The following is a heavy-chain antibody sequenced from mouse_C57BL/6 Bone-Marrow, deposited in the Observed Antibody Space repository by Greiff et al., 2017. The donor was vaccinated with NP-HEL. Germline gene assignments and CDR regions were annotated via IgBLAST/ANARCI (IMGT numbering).Heavy chain of an antibody. J-gene: IGHJ3*01. V-gene: IGHV1-53*01. CDR2: INPSNGGT. Sequence: QVQLQQPGTELVKPGASVKLSCKASGYTFTSYWMHWVKQRPGQGLEWIGNINPSNGGTNHNEKFKSKATLTVDKSSSTAYMQLSSLTSEDSAVYYCARSGGDGYYERTWFAYWGQGTLVTVSA. CDR1: GYTFTSYW. CDR3: ARSGGDGYYERTWFAY. D-gene: IGHD2-3*01.